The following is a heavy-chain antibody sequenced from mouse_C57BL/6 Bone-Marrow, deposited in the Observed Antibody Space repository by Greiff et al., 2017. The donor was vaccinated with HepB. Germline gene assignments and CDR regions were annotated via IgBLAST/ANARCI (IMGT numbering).Heavy chain of an antibody. CDR3: ARSGGTTVRSCYAMDY. J-gene: IGHJ4*01. Sequence: VQLQQSGPELVKPGASVKISCKASGYTFTDYYMNWVKQSHGKSLEWIGDINPNNGGTSYNQKFKGKATLTVDKSSSTAYMELRSLTSEDSAVYYCARSGGTTVRSCYAMDYWGQGTSVTVSS. D-gene: IGHD1-1*01. CDR1: GYTFTDYY. CDR2: INPNNGGT. V-gene: IGHV1-26*01.